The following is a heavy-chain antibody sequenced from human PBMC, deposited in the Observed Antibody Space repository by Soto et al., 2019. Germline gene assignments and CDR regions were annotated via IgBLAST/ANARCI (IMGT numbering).Heavy chain of an antibody. CDR2: ISWNSGTV. D-gene: IGHD3-22*01. CDR3: ARDTRAYYYDNSGYFA. CDR1: GFTFDDYA. V-gene: IGHV3-9*01. Sequence: EVHLVESGGGLVQPGRSLRLSCAASGFTFDDYAMQWVRQVPGKGLEWVSGISWNSGTVGYADSVKGRFTISRDNAKNSLYLQMNSLRAEDTAAYYCARDTRAYYYDNSGYFAGGQGTLVTVSS. J-gene: IGHJ4*02.